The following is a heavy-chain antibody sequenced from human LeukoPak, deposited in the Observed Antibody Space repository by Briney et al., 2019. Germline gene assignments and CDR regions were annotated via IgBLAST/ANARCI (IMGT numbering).Heavy chain of an antibody. CDR3: AREDYGGSFDY. Sequence: GGSLRLSCAASGGTFSSYAISWVRQAPGQGLEWMGGIIPIFGTANYAQKFQGRVTITADESTSTAYMELSSLRSEDTAVYYCAREDYGGSFDYWGQGTLVTVSS. J-gene: IGHJ4*02. D-gene: IGHD4/OR15-4a*01. V-gene: IGHV1-69*01. CDR1: GGTFSSYA. CDR2: IIPIFGTA.